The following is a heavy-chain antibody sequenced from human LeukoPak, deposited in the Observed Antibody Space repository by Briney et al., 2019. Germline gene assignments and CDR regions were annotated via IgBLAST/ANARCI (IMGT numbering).Heavy chain of an antibody. J-gene: IGHJ4*02. V-gene: IGHV1-2*02. CDR3: ASLLVLMVYGPGRLSQNDY. CDR1: GYTFTGYY. D-gene: IGHD2-8*01. Sequence: ASVKVSCKASGYTFTGYYMHWVRQAPGQGLEWMGWINPNSGGTNYAQKFQGRVTMTRDTSISTAYMEPSRLRSDDTAVYYCASLLVLMVYGPGRLSQNDYWGQGTLVTVSS. CDR2: INPNSGGT.